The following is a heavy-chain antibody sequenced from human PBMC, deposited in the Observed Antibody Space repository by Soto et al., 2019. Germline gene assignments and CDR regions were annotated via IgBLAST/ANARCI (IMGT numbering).Heavy chain of an antibody. CDR3: ARDPGIAVAAPFGVKGLPGDYYYYYGMDV. CDR1: GFTFSSYG. D-gene: IGHD6-19*01. V-gene: IGHV3-33*01. Sequence: QVQLVESGGGVVQPGRSLRLSCAASGFTFSSYGMHWVRQAPGKGLEWVAVIWYDGSNKYYADSVKGRFTSSRDNSKNTLYLQMNSLRAEDTAVYYCARDPGIAVAAPFGVKGLPGDYYYYYGMDVWGQGTTVTVSS. J-gene: IGHJ6*02. CDR2: IWYDGSNK.